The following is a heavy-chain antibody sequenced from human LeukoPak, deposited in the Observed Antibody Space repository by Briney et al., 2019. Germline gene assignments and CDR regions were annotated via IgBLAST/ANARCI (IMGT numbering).Heavy chain of an antibody. V-gene: IGHV3-30*02. CDR3: AKAAVAAAYYYYYMDV. J-gene: IGHJ6*03. CDR2: IRYDGSNK. D-gene: IGHD6-19*01. Sequence: GGSLRLSCAASGFTFSHYGMHWVRQAPGKGLEWVAFIRYDGSNKYYADFVKGRFTISRDNSKNTLYLQMNSLRAEDTAVYYCAKAAVAAAYYYYYMDVWGKGTTVTISS. CDR1: GFTFSHYG.